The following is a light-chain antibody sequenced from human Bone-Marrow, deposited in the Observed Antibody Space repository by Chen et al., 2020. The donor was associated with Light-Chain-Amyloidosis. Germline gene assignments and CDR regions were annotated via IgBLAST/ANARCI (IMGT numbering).Light chain of an antibody. Sequence: QSALTQPASVSGSPGQSITISCTGTSSDVGGDNHVSWYQQHPDKAPKLMIYEVTNLPSWVPDRFSGFKADNTASLTSSGLQTEDEADYFCSSYTITNTLVFGSGTRVTVL. CDR3: SSYTITNTLV. J-gene: IGLJ1*01. V-gene: IGLV2-14*01. CDR1: SSDVGGDNH. CDR2: EVT.